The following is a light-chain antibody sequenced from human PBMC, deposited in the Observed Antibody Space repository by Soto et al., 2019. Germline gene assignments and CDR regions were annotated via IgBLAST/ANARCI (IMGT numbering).Light chain of an antibody. Sequence: IVLPQSPGTLSLSPGERATLSGRTSQSVSSSYLAWYQQKPGQAPRLLIHSASSRATGVPSRFSGSGSGTEFTLTISSLQPEDFATYYCLQHRHYPLTFGGGTKVDI. CDR1: QSVSSSY. J-gene: IGKJ4*01. V-gene: IGKV3-20*01. CDR3: LQHRHYPLT. CDR2: SAS.